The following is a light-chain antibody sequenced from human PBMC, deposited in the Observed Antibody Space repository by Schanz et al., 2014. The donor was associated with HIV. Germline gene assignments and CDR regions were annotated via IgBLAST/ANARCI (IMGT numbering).Light chain of an antibody. J-gene: IGKJ1*01. Sequence: EIVLTQSPGTLSLSLGERATLSCRASQSVSSNFLAWYQQKPNQAPRLLMYGASNRATGIPDRFSGSESGTHFTLTISRLEPDDYAVYYCQQYGSLPWTFGQGTKVEVK. CDR2: GAS. CDR1: QSVSSNF. CDR3: QQYGSLPWT. V-gene: IGKV3-20*01.